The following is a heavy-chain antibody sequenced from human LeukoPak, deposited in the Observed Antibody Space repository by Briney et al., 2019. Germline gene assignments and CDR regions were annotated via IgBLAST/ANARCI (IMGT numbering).Heavy chain of an antibody. D-gene: IGHD5-24*01. V-gene: IGHV1-2*02. J-gene: IGHJ4*02. CDR3: ATRDGYNLGYYFDY. CDR2: INPNSGGT. CDR1: GYTFTGYY. Sequence: ASVKVSCKASGYTFTGYYMHWVRQAPGQGLEWMGWINPNSGGTNYAQKLQGRVTMTTDTSTNTAYMEVRSLRSDDTAVYYCATRDGYNLGYYFDYWGQGTLVTVSS.